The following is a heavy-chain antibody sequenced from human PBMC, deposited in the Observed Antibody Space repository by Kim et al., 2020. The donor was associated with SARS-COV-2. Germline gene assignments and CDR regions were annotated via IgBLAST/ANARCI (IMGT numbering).Heavy chain of an antibody. CDR2: ISAYNGNT. Sequence: GSVKVSCKASGYTFTSYGISWVRQAPGQGLEWMGWISAYNGNTNYAQKLQGRVTMTTDTSTSTAYMELRSLRSDDTAVYYCARELRYFDWFSFNDYYYYGMDVWGQGTTVTVSS. CDR3: ARELRYFDWFSFNDYYYYGMDV. J-gene: IGHJ6*02. CDR1: GYTFTSYG. D-gene: IGHD3-9*01. V-gene: IGHV1-18*01.